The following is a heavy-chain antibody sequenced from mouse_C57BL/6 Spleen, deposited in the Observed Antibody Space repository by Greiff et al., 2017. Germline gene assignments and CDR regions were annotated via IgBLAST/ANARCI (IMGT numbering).Heavy chain of an antibody. J-gene: IGHJ2*01. D-gene: IGHD1-1*01. V-gene: IGHV14-3*01. Sequence: LVESVAELVRPGASVKLSCTASGFNIQNTYMHWVKQRPEQGLEWIGRIDPANGNTKYAPKFQGKATITADTSSNTAYLQLSSLTSEDTAIYYCARSDYYGSRVYFDYWGQGTTLTVSS. CDR3: ARSDYYGSRVYFDY. CDR1: GFNIQNTY. CDR2: IDPANGNT.